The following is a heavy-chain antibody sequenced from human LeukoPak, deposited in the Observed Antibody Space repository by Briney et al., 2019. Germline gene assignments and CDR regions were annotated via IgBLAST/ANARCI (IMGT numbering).Heavy chain of an antibody. CDR2: IYYSGST. CDR3: AREDPQTTVPEGLDV. Sequence: PSETLSLTCTVSGGTISGHYWTWIRQPPGKGLEWIGSIYYSGSTYYNPSLKSRVTISVDTSKNQFSLKLSSVTAADTAVYYCAREDPQTTVPEGLDVWGQGTTVTVSS. V-gene: IGHV4-39*02. J-gene: IGHJ6*02. CDR1: GGTISGHY. D-gene: IGHD4-17*01.